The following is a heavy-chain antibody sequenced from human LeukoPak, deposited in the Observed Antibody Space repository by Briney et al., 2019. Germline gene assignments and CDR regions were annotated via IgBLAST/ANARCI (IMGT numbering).Heavy chain of an antibody. J-gene: IGHJ5*02. CDR2: IYYSGST. Sequence: AETLSLTCTVSGVSISSYYWSWLRQPPGKELEWIGYIYYSGSTNYNPSLKSRVTISVDTSKNQFSLKLSSVTAADTAVYYRARGQLWFGELSYNWFDPWGQGTLVTVSS. CDR1: GVSISSYY. D-gene: IGHD3-10*01. CDR3: ARGQLWFGELSYNWFDP. V-gene: IGHV4-59*01.